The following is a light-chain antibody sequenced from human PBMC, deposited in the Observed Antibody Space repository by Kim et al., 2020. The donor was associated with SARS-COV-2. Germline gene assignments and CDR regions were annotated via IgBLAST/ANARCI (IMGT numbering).Light chain of an antibody. V-gene: IGKV3-20*01. CDR3: QQYDDLWT. CDR2: RAS. CDR1: QSIGSSS. Sequence: LSPGERATRACGASQSIGSSSLAWDQQIPGQAPRRVIYRASARATGIPDRFSGSGSGTDFTLTISRLEPEDFAVYYCQQYDDLWTFGQGTKVDIK. J-gene: IGKJ1*01.